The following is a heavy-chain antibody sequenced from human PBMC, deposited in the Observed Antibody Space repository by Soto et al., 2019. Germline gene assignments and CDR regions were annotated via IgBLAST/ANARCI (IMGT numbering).Heavy chain of an antibody. CDR3: AKVMEWLRQPDAFDI. CDR2: ISYDGSNK. Sequence: GGSLRLSCAASGFTFSSYGMHWVRQAPGKGLEWVAVISYDGSNKYYADSVKGRFTISRDNSKNTLYLQMNSLRAEDTAVYYCAKVMEWLRQPDAFDIWGQGTMVTVSS. CDR1: GFTFSSYG. D-gene: IGHD5-12*01. J-gene: IGHJ3*02. V-gene: IGHV3-30*18.